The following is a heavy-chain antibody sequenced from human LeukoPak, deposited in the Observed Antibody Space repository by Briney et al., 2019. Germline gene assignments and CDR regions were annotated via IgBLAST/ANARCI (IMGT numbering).Heavy chain of an antibody. D-gene: IGHD3-22*01. V-gene: IGHV4-34*01. CDR3: AGDSSGYYYFDY. J-gene: IGHJ4*02. Sequence: SETLSLTCAAYGGSFSGYYWSWIRQPPGKGLEWIGEINHSGSTNYNPSLKSRVTISVDTSKNQFSLKLSSVTAADTAVYYCAGDSSGYYYFDYWGQGTLVTVSS. CDR1: GGSFSGYY. CDR2: INHSGST.